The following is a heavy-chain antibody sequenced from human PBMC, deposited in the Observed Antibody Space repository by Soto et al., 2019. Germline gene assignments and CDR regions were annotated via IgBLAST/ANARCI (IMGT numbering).Heavy chain of an antibody. CDR2: IKEDASEK. J-gene: IGHJ4*02. V-gene: IGHV3-7*01. Sequence: EVQVVESGGDLVQPGGSLSLSCVASGFTFSNYWMNWVRQAPGMGLEWVAGIKEDASEKNYVDSVKGRFSISRDNAKNSLFLQLNSPRAEDTAVYYCATALEAPFNNYDYWGQGTLVTVSS. CDR3: ATALEAPFNNYDY. CDR1: GFTFSNYW.